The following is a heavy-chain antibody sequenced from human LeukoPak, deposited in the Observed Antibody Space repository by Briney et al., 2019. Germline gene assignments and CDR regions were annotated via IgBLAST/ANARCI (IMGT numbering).Heavy chain of an antibody. J-gene: IGHJ4*02. CDR1: GYTFTSYD. V-gene: IGHV1-8*01. D-gene: IGHD3-9*01. CDR3: ARAPFDWLPNDY. CDR2: MNPNSGNT. Sequence: ASVKVSCKASGYTFTSYDINWVRQAPGQGLEWMGWMNPNSGNTGYAQKFQGRVTMTRNTSISTAYMELSSLRSEDTAVYYCARAPFDWLPNDYWGQGTLVTVSS.